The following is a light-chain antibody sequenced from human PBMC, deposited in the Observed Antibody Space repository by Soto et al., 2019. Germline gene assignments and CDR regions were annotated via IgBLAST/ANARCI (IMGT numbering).Light chain of an antibody. J-gene: IGLJ1*01. V-gene: IGLV2-14*01. CDR1: SSDIGGYNY. CDR3: SSYKGTGARV. Sequence: QSVLTQPASVSGSPGQSITISCTGSSSDIGGYNYVSWYQQHPGKAPKVVIFEVNSRPSGVSHRFSGSKSGNTASLTISGLQPEDEADYYCSSYKGTGARVFGTGTKVTVL. CDR2: EVN.